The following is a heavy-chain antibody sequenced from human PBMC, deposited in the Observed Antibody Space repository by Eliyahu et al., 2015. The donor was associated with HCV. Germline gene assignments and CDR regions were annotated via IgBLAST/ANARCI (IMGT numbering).Heavy chain of an antibody. CDR3: AKPPTVYDSSGYYAFDY. CDR2: IRYDGSNK. V-gene: IGHV3-30*02. J-gene: IGHJ4*02. CDR1: GFXFSXYG. D-gene: IGHD3-22*01. Sequence: QVQLVESGAGVVQPGGSLXLSCXAXGFXFSXYGLHWGRQAPGRGVGGVAFIRYDGSNKYYADSVKGRXTISRDNSKNTLYLQMNSLRAEDTAVYYCAKPPTVYDSSGYYAFDYWGQGTLVTVSS.